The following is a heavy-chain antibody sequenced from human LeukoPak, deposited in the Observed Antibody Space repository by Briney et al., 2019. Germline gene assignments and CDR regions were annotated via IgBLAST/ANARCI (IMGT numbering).Heavy chain of an antibody. Sequence: KPGGSLRLSCAASGFTFSSYSMNWVRQAPGKGLGWVSSISSSSSYIYYADSVKGRFTISRDNAKNSLYLQMNSLRAEDTAVYYCARDRVLYCSGCQKDYYFDYWGQGTLVTVSS. CDR2: ISSSSSYI. CDR3: ARDRVLYCSGCQKDYYFDY. V-gene: IGHV3-21*01. CDR1: GFTFSSYS. D-gene: IGHD6-19*01. J-gene: IGHJ4*02.